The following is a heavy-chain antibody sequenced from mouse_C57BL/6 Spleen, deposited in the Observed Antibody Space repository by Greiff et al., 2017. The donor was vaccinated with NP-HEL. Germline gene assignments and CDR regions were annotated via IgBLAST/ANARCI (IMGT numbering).Heavy chain of an antibody. CDR1: GYSFTSYY. Sequence: QVQLQQSGPELVKPGASVKISCKASGYSFTSYYIHWVKQRPGQGLEWIGWIYPGSGNTKYNEKFKGKATLTADTSSSTAYMQLSSLTSEDSAVYYCARGTTVVESHWYFDVWGTGTTVTVSS. V-gene: IGHV1-66*01. CDR2: IYPGSGNT. CDR3: ARGTTVVESHWYFDV. J-gene: IGHJ1*03. D-gene: IGHD1-1*01.